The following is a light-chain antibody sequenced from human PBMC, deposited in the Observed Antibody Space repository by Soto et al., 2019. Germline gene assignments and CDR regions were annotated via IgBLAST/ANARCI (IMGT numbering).Light chain of an antibody. Sequence: QSALTQPASVSGSPGQSITISCTGSSSYNLVSWFQQHPCKAPKLMIYECRKRPSGISNRFSGSKSGNTASLTISGLQAEDEADYYCCSYAGIGTYVFVTGTKLTVL. J-gene: IGLJ1*01. CDR1: SSYNL. V-gene: IGLV2-23*01. CDR2: ECR. CDR3: CSYAGIGTYV.